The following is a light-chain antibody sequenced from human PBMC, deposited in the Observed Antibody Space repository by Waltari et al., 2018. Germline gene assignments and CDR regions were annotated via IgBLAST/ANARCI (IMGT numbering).Light chain of an antibody. V-gene: IGKV1-27*01. CDR3: QKYNAAPLI. Sequence: IQMTQSPSSLSASVGDRDTITCRARPGIANAGALYQQKPGKVPILLISSASTLQSWVPSRFSGSGSGTEFTLTIAGLQPEDVATYYCQKYNAAPLIFGGGTKVEVK. CDR2: SAS. J-gene: IGKJ4*01. CDR1: PGIANA.